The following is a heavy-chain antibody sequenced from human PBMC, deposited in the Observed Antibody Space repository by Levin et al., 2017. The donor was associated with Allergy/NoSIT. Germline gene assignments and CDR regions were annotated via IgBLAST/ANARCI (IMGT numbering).Heavy chain of an antibody. D-gene: IGHD6-6*01. J-gene: IGHJ4*02. CDR2: IYYSGST. Sequence: RTSETLSLTCTVSGGSISSSGYYWGWIRQPPGKGLEWVGSIYYSGSTYYNPSLKSRVTISVDTSKNQFSLKLNSVTAADTAVYYCARDDTSSSGGGFDYWGQGTLVTVSS. V-gene: IGHV4-39*07. CDR3: ARDDTSSSGGGFDY. CDR1: GGSISSSGYY.